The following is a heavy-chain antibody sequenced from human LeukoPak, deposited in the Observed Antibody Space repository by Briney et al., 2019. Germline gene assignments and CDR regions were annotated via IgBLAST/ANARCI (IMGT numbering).Heavy chain of an antibody. J-gene: IGHJ4*02. V-gene: IGHV3-30*01. CDR2: ISYDGSNK. CDR1: GFTFSSYA. Sequence: PGGSLRHSCAASGFTFSSYAMHWVRQAPGKGLEWVAVISYDGSNKYYADSVKGRFTISRDNSKNTLYLQMNSLRAEDTAVYYCAKQRGTYYDFWSGYYSDYWGQGTLVTVSS. D-gene: IGHD3-3*01. CDR3: AKQRGTYYDFWSGYYSDY.